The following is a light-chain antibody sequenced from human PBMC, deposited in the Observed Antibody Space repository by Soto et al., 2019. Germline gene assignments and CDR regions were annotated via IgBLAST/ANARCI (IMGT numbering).Light chain of an antibody. Sequence: EIVLTQSPATLSLSPGARATLSSRASQSVRGNLAWYQQKPGQAPRLLIYGASTRATGCPARFSGSGSGTEFTLTICSPQSADFAIYYCQHYNNWPPITFGQGTRLEIK. CDR2: GAS. V-gene: IGKV3-15*01. CDR3: QHYNNWPPIT. J-gene: IGKJ5*01. CDR1: QSVRGN.